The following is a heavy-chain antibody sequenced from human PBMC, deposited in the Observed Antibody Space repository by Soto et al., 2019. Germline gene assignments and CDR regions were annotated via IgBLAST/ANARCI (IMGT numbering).Heavy chain of an antibody. V-gene: IGHV4-34*01. D-gene: IGHD6-13*01. CDR1: GGSFSGYY. J-gene: IGHJ4*02. Sequence: SETLSLTCAVYGGSFSGYYWSWIRQPPVKGLEWIGEINHSGSTNYNPSLKSRVTISVDTSKNQFSLKLSSVTAADTAVYYCARDWAAAGPAGHGARGTLVTVSS. CDR2: INHSGST. CDR3: ARDWAAAGPAGH.